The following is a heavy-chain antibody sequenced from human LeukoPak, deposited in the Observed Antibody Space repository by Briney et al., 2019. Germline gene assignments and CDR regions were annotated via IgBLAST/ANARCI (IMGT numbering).Heavy chain of an antibody. J-gene: IGHJ4*02. CDR2: ISSSSSYI. V-gene: IGHV3-21*01. Sequence: GGSLRLSCAASGFTFSSYAMHWVRQAPGKGLEWVSSISSSSSYIYYADSVKGRFTISRDNAKNSLYLQMNSLRAEDTAVYYCARLGPASSGWPESFDYWGQGTLVTVSS. D-gene: IGHD6-19*01. CDR1: GFTFSSYA. CDR3: ARLGPASSGWPESFDY.